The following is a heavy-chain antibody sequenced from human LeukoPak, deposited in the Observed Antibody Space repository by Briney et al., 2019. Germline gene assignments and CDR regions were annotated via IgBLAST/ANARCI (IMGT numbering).Heavy chain of an antibody. Sequence: SETLSLTCTVSGGSVSSTTYYWSWIRQPPGKGLEWIASINYSGSTYYNPSLKGRVTISVDTSEHQFPLKLSSVTAADTAVYYCARYVVYGSGKYYFDYWGQGTLVTVSS. CDR2: INYSGST. J-gene: IGHJ4*02. D-gene: IGHD3-10*01. V-gene: IGHV4-39*01. CDR1: GGSVSSTTYY. CDR3: ARYVVYGSGKYYFDY.